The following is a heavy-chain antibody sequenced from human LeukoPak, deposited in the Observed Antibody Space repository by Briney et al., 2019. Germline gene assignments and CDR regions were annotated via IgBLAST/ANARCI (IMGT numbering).Heavy chain of an antibody. J-gene: IGHJ4*02. CDR2: ISSSSSCI. CDR1: GFTFSSYS. Sequence: EGSLRLSCAASGFTFSSYSMNWVRQAPGKGLEWVSSISSSSSCIYYADSVKGRFTISRDNAKNSLYLQMNSLRAEDTAVYYCARFPTGTTAWVDYWGQGTLVTVSS. V-gene: IGHV3-21*01. D-gene: IGHD1-7*01. CDR3: ARFPTGTTAWVDY.